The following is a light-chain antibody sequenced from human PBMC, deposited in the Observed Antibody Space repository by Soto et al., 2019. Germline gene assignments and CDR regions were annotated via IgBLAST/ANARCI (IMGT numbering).Light chain of an antibody. J-gene: IGKJ4*01. CDR3: QQYNNWPLT. CDR1: QSVSSN. V-gene: IGKV3-15*01. Sequence: EVVMTQSPATLSVSPGERATLSCRASQSVSSNLAWYQQKPGQAPRLLIYGTSTRATGIPGRFSGSGSGTEFTLTISSLPSEDFAVYYCQQYNNWPLTFGGGTKVE. CDR2: GTS.